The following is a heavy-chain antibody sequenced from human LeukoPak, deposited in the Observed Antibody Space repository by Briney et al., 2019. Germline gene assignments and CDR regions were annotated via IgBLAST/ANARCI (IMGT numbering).Heavy chain of an antibody. D-gene: IGHD2-2*01. CDR2: ISGDGVST. CDR1: GLPIADFA. Sequence: GGSLRLSCVASGLPIADFAMHWVRQAPGKGLEWVSLISGDGVSTFYADSVKGRFTISRDNGKNSLYLQMNGLTVEDTAVYYCARRAGNIVVVPAAMDSWGQGTLVTVSS. V-gene: IGHV3-43*02. J-gene: IGHJ5*01. CDR3: ARRAGNIVVVPAAMDS.